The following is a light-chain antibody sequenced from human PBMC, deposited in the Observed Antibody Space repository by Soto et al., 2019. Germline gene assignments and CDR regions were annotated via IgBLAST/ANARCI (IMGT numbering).Light chain of an antibody. CDR2: QGY. Sequence: QSALAQPASVSGSPGQSITISCTGTSSDVGKYNLVSWYQQHPGKAPKVMILQGYKRPSGVSNRFSGSKFGNTASLTISGLQAEDEAEYYCCAYAATYTYVFGTGAKVTVL. J-gene: IGLJ1*01. CDR3: CAYAATYTYV. V-gene: IGLV2-23*01. CDR1: SSDVGKYNL.